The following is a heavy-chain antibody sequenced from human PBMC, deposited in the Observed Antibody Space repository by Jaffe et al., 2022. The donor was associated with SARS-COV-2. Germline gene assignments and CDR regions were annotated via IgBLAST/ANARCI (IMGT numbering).Heavy chain of an antibody. CDR3: ARSLRGGWTVPFDW. D-gene: IGHD6-19*01. CDR2: ISHGGYT. Sequence: QAQLQESGPGLVKPSETLSLTCSVSGYSVNSGYYWGWIRQPPGKGLEWIGSISHGGYTYYKPSLKSRVTMSVDTSNNQFSLSLNSVTAADTAVYFCARSLRGGWTVPFDWWGQGALVTVSS. V-gene: IGHV4-38-2*02. CDR1: GYSVNSGYY. J-gene: IGHJ4*02.